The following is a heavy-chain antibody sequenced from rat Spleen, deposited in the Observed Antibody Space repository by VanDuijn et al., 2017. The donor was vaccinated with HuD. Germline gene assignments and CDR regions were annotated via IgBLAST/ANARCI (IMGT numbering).Heavy chain of an antibody. V-gene: IGHV5-31*01. Sequence: EVQLVETGGGLVQPGSSLKLSCVASGFTFNTYWMTWIRQALGKGLEWVASITNTGGNTYYPDSVKCRFTITRENAKNTIYLQMNSLRSEDTATYYCARQEDYGGYSRDYFGYWGQGVVVTVSS. CDR3: ARQEDYGGYSRDYFGY. CDR2: ITNTGGNT. CDR1: GFTFNTYW. J-gene: IGHJ2*01. D-gene: IGHD1-11*01.